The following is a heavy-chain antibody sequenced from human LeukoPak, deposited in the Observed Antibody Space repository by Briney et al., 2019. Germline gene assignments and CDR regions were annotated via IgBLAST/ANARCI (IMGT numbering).Heavy chain of an antibody. Sequence: SLRLSCAASGFTFDDYAMHWVRQAPGKGLEWVSGISWNSGSIGYADSVKGRFTISRDNAKNSLYLQMNSLRAEDTAVYYCARDVRGYSYGYDYWGQGTLVTVSS. D-gene: IGHD5-18*01. V-gene: IGHV3-9*01. CDR3: ARDVRGYSYGYDY. J-gene: IGHJ4*02. CDR2: ISWNSGSI. CDR1: GFTFDDYA.